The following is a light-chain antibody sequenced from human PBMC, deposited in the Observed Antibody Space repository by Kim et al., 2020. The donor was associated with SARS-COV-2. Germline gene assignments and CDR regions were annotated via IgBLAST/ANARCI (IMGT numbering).Light chain of an antibody. CDR3: SSDAGSNKGV. CDR1: SRGVGGYNY. V-gene: IGLV2-8*01. J-gene: IGLJ2*01. Sequence: GRSATNAFTRTSRGVGGYNYVSWYQQHTGRAPKIMIYEARERPSGVPDRFSGSKSGNTASLTVSGLQAEDEDDYYCSSDAGSNKGVFGGGTQLTVL. CDR2: EAR.